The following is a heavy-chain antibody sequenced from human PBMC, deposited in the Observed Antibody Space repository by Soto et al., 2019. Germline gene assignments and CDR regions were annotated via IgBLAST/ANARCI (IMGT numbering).Heavy chain of an antibody. Sequence: GASVKVSCKASAGTFSSYGISWVRQAPGQGLEWMGGIMPIFGTPNYAQKFQGRVTITADESTSTGYMELSSLTSEDTAVYYCARDRSRKSSYYHRSLPYFYGMEVWGQGXTVTVYS. CDR1: AGTFSSYG. D-gene: IGHD3-22*01. CDR2: IMPIFGTP. CDR3: ARDRSRKSSYYHRSLPYFYGMEV. J-gene: IGHJ6*02. V-gene: IGHV1-69*13.